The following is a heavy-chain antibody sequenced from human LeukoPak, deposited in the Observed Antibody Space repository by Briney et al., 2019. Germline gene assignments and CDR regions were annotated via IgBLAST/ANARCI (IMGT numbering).Heavy chain of an antibody. V-gene: IGHV3-30*02. CDR2: IRYDGSNK. J-gene: IGHJ4*02. CDR1: GFNFSSYG. Sequence: GGSLRLSCAASGFNFSSYGMHWVRQAPGKGLEWVAFIRYDGSNKYYADSVKGRFTISRDNSKNTLYLQMNSLRAEDTAVYYCARGGSYYDILTGYYHWGQGTLVTVSS. D-gene: IGHD3-9*01. CDR3: ARGGSYYDILTGYYH.